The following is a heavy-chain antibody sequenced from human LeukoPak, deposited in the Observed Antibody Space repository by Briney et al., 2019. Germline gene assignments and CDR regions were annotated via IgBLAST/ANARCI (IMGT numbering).Heavy chain of an antibody. Sequence: SETLSLTCNVSGDSISSSSYYWGWIRQPPGKGLEWIGNIYYSGSTYYNPSLKSRVTISLDTSKNQFSLKLSSVTAADTAVYYCASVRRGFGESSKYYAYYYMGVWGKGTTVTISS. V-gene: IGHV4-39*01. CDR1: GDSISSSSYY. CDR3: ASVRRGFGESSKYYAYYYMGV. J-gene: IGHJ6*03. CDR2: IYYSGST. D-gene: IGHD3-10*01.